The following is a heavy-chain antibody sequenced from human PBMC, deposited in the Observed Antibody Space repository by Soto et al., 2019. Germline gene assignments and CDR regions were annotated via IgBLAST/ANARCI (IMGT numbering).Heavy chain of an antibody. D-gene: IGHD1-26*01. J-gene: IGHJ4*02. CDR2: IIPILGIA. CDR3: ARATSGGLFDY. CDR1: GGTFSSYT. Sequence: QVQLVQSGAEVKKPGSSVKVSCKASGGTFSSYTISWVRQAPGQGLEWMGRIIPILGIANYAQKFQGRVTITADKSTSTAYMELSSLRSEDTAMYYCARATSGGLFDYWGQGTLVTVSS. V-gene: IGHV1-69*02.